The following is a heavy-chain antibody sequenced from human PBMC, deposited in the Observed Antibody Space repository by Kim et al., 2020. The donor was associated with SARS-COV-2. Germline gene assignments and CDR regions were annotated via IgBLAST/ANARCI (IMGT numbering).Heavy chain of an antibody. CDR3: AREKPVDLGSGGDFDY. J-gene: IGHJ4*02. V-gene: IGHV3-30*06. D-gene: IGHD3-10*01. Sequence: VKGRFTISQKNSKNQLYLQMNDRRTEDTAVYYCAREKPVDLGSGGDFDYWGQGTLVTVSS.